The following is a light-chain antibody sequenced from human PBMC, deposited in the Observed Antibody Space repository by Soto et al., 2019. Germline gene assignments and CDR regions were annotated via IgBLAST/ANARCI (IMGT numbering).Light chain of an antibody. CDR1: QSFRGL. J-gene: IGKJ5*01. Sequence: VGLRQSPVTLSLSPGERATLSCRASQSFRGLLAWYQQKPGQAPRLLIYDAYNRATGIPPRFSGSGSGTDFTLTISSLEPEDSAVYYCQQRHMWPITFGQGTRLEIK. V-gene: IGKV3-11*01. CDR2: DAY. CDR3: QQRHMWPIT.